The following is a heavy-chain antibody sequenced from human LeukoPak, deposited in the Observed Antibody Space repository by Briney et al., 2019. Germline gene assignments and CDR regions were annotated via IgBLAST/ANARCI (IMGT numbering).Heavy chain of an antibody. CDR1: GGSISSGGYY. CDR3: AGAWGATVVTRFDY. V-gene: IGHV4-30-2*01. CDR2: IYHSGST. Sequence: PSETLSLTCTVSGGSISSGGYYWSWIRQPPGKGLEWIGYIYHSGSTYYNPSLKSRVTISVDRSKNQFSLKLSSVTAADTAVYYCAGAWGATVVTRFDYWGQGTLVTVSS. J-gene: IGHJ4*02. D-gene: IGHD4-23*01.